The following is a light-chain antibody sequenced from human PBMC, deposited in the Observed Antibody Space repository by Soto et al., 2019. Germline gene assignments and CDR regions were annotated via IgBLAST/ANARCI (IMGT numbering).Light chain of an antibody. V-gene: IGLV3-21*04. CDR3: QVWDSSSVV. CDR2: YDS. J-gene: IGLJ2*01. Sequence: SYELTQPPSVSVAPGKTARITCGGNNIGSKSEHWYQQKPGQAPVLVIYYDSDRPSGIPERFSGSNSGNTATLTISRVEAGDESDYYCQVWDSSSVVFGGGTKLTVL. CDR1: NIGSKS.